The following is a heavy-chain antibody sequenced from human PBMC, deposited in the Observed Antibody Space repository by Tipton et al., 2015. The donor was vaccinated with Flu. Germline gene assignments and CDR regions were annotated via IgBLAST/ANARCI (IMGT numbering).Heavy chain of an antibody. V-gene: IGHV3-23*01. CDR3: AKVLPELVAGLDY. Sequence: AVSGFALSRYGMSWVRQAPGKGLGWVSGFSASARTTYFADSVKGRFTISRDNFKNTLYLQVDSVRAEDTAVYYCAKVLPELVAGLDYWGQGTLVTVSS. CDR1: GFALSRYG. J-gene: IGHJ4*02. CDR2: FSASARTT. D-gene: IGHD5-12*01.